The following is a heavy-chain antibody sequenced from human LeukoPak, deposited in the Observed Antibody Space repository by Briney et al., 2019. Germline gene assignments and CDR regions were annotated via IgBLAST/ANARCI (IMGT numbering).Heavy chain of an antibody. J-gene: IGHJ5*02. CDR1: GYTFTSYG. V-gene: IGHV1-18*01. D-gene: IGHD2-2*01. Sequence: ASVKVSCKASGYTFTSYGISWVRQAPGQGLEWMGWISAYNGNTNYAQKLQGRVTMTTDTSTSTAYMELRSLRSDDTAVYYCAKEGNCSSTSCDLVWFDPWGQGTLVTVSS. CDR3: AKEGNCSSTSCDLVWFDP. CDR2: ISAYNGNT.